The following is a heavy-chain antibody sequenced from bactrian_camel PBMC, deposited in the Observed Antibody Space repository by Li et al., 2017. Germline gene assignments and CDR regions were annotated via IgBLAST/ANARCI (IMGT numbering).Heavy chain of an antibody. CDR1: GSTFNNQF. Sequence: HVQLVESGGESVQAGGSLRLSCSYSGSTFNNQFMAWFRQPVGKEREGVAAIYTGGGSTYYRSSVKGRFTISRDIAKNTLYLQMNSLETEDTAMYYCAKETGSYYDEWDYWGQGTQVTVS. CDR2: IYTGGGST. D-gene: IGHD2*01. J-gene: IGHJ4*01. CDR3: AKETGSYYDEWDY. V-gene: IGHV3S1*01.